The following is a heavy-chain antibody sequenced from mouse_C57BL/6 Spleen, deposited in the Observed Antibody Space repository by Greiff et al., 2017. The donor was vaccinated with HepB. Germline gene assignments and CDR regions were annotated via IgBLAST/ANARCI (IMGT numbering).Heavy chain of an antibody. Sequence: VQLQQSGAELARPGASVKLSCKASGYTFTSYGISWVKQRTGQGLEWIGEIYPRSGNTYYNEKFKGKATLTADKSSSTAYMELRSLTSEDSAVYFCAREEYGSSYGDYWGQGTTLTVSS. CDR3: AREEYGSSYGDY. V-gene: IGHV1-81*01. D-gene: IGHD1-1*01. J-gene: IGHJ2*01. CDR2: IYPRSGNT. CDR1: GYTFTSYG.